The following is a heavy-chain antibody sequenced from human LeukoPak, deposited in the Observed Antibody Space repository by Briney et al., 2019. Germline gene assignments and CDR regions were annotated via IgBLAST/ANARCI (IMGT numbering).Heavy chain of an antibody. V-gene: IGHV3-23*01. CDR2: IGSDEKT. Sequence: GGSLRLSCAASGFTFSGFAMTWVRQAPGKGLEWVSSIGSDEKTHYSESVKGRFTISRDNSKNTLYLQMNSLRAEDTAVYYCAREQQLVPYYYYGMDVWGQGTTVTVSS. CDR1: GFTFSGFA. CDR3: AREQQLVPYYYYGMDV. D-gene: IGHD6-13*01. J-gene: IGHJ6*02.